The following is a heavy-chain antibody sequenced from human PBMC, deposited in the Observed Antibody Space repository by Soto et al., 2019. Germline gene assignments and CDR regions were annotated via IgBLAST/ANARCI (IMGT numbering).Heavy chain of an antibody. D-gene: IGHD1-20*01. Sequence: QVQLVESGGGLVKPGGSLRLSCAASGFTFSDHQMAWIRQAPGKGLAWVSYITYSSSYIQYADSVKCRFTISRDNAKNSLYLQMNSLRDDDTAVYYCAKDISEHRRGFDYWGQGPLVTVS. V-gene: IGHV3-11*06. CDR3: AKDISEHRRGFDY. CDR1: GFTFSDHQ. J-gene: IGHJ4*02. CDR2: ITYSSSYI.